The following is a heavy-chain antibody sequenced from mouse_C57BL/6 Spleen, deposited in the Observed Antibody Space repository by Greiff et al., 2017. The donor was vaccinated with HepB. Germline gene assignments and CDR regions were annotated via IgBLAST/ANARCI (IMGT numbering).Heavy chain of an antibody. J-gene: IGHJ2*01. CDR1: GYTFTDYE. V-gene: IGHV1-15*01. Sequence: VKLMESGAELVRPGASVTLSCKASGYTFTDYEMHWVKQTPVHGLEWIGAIDPETGGTAYNQKFKGKAILTADKSSSTTYMELRSLTSEDSAVYYCTRSAGTGAVDYWGQGTTLTVSS. CDR3: TRSAGTGAVDY. CDR2: IDPETGGT. D-gene: IGHD4-1*01.